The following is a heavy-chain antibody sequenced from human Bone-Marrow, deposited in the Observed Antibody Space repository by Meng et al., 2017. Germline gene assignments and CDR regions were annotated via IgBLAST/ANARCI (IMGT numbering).Heavy chain of an antibody. CDR3: AKDQDGSGSYYSEYFQH. J-gene: IGHJ1*01. CDR2: ISGSGGST. CDR1: GFTFSSYA. Sequence: GGSLRLSCAASGFTFSSYAMSWVRQAPGKGLEWVSAISGSGGSTYYADSVKGRFTISRDNSKNTLYLQMNSLRAEDTAVYYCAKDQDGSGSYYSEYFQHWGRGTLVTVSS. V-gene: IGHV3-23*01. D-gene: IGHD1-26*01.